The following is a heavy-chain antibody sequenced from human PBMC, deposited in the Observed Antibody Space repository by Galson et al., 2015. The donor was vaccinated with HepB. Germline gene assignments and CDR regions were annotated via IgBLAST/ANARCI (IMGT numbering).Heavy chain of an antibody. J-gene: IGHJ4*02. CDR3: ARVQLHYYDGSGYYYPLDY. D-gene: IGHD3-22*01. Sequence: SLRLSCAGSGFTFSSYSMSWVRQAPGMGLEWLSYISGTSSHIYYADSVQGRITISRDNAKNSLYLQMNSLRAEDTAVYYCARVQLHYYDGSGYYYPLDYWGQGTLVTVSS. CDR1: GFTFSSYS. CDR2: ISGTSSHI. V-gene: IGHV3-48*01.